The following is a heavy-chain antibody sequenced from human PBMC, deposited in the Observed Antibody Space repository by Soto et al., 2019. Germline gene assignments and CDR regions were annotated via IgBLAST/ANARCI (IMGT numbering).Heavy chain of an antibody. D-gene: IGHD4-17*01. CDR1: GDSISSGAYY. J-gene: IGHJ3*02. V-gene: IGHV4-31*03. CDR3: ARDPTTVTKGAFDI. Sequence: QVQLQVSGPRLVKPSQTLSLTCSVSGDSISSGAYYWSWIRQHPGEGLEWVGYISYSGSTYYNPSLTSRVSISIDTSKNHLSLRLTSVTAADTAVYYCARDPTTVTKGAFDIWGQGTMVTVSS. CDR2: ISYSGST.